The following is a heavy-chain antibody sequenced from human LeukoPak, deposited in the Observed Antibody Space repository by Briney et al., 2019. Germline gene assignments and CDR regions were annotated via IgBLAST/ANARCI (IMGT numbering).Heavy chain of an antibody. Sequence: ASVKVSCKASGYTFTGYYMHWVRQAPGQGLEWMGWINPNSGGTNYAQKFQGRVTMTRDTSISTAYMELSRLRSDDTAVYYCARGGVVIIAPSDYYYYMDVWGKGTTVTVSS. D-gene: IGHD3-3*01. V-gene: IGHV1-2*02. CDR2: INPNSGGT. J-gene: IGHJ6*03. CDR3: ARGGVVIIAPSDYYYYMDV. CDR1: GYTFTGYY.